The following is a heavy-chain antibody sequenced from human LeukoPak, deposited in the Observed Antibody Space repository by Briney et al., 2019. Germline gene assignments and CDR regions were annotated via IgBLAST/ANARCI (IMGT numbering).Heavy chain of an antibody. CDR1: GFTFNTYW. J-gene: IGHJ4*02. CDR2: IDSDGSSA. CDR3: TRDYDIL. V-gene: IGHV3-74*01. D-gene: IGHD3-9*01. Sequence: GGSLRLSCAASGFTFNTYWMHWVRQAPGKGLVWVSRIDSDGSSASYADSVKGRFTIPRDDAKNTLYLQMNSLRAEDTAVYYCTRDYDILWGQGTLVTVSS.